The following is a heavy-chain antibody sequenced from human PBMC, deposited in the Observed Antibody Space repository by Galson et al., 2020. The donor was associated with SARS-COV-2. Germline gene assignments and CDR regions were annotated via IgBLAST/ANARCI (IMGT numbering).Heavy chain of an antibody. V-gene: IGHV2-5*02. CDR1: GFSLTTTTMH. CDR2: IYWGDEN. D-gene: IGHD2-21*02. J-gene: IGHJ4*02. CDR3: ARSKVTYFDY. Sequence: KMSGPTLAKPTQTRTLTCKFSGFSLTTTTMHGGWIRQPPGKALEWLALIYWGDENRFNPSLKSRLTITKDTDKNQVVLTMTSMDPVDTATYYCARSKVTYFDYGAQGT.